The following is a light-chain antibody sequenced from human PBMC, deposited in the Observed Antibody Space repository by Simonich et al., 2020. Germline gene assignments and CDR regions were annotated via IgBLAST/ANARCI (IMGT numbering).Light chain of an antibody. J-gene: IGLJ3*02. Sequence: QSALTQPASVSGSPGQSITISCTVTSSDVGSYNLVSWYQQHPGKAPKLIMYEGSKRPSGVSNRFSGSKSGNTAYLTISGLQAEDEADYYCCSYAGSSTWVFGGGTKLTVL. V-gene: IGLV2-23*01. CDR3: CSYAGSSTWV. CDR1: SSDVGSYNL. CDR2: EGS.